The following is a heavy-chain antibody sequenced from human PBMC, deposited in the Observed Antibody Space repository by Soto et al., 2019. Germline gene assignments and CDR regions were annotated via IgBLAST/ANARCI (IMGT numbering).Heavy chain of an antibody. J-gene: IGHJ4*02. V-gene: IGHV1-69*13. CDR3: ARSSYYYYDSSGYSYYY. D-gene: IGHD3-22*01. CDR1: GGTFSSYA. CDR2: IIPIFGTA. Sequence: SVKVSCKASGGTFSSYAISWVRQAPGQGLEWMGGIIPIFGTANYAQKFQGRVTITADESTSTAYMELSSLRSEDTAVYYCARSSYYYYDSSGYSYYYWGQETMVTVSS.